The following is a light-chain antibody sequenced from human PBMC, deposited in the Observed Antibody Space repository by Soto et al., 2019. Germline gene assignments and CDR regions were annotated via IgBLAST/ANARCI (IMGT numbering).Light chain of an antibody. V-gene: IGLV2-23*01. J-gene: IGLJ2*01. CDR1: SSDVGSYNL. CDR2: EGN. CDR3: CSYARSSTWV. Sequence: QSALTQPASVSGSPGQSITISCTGTSSDVGSYNLVSWYQQHPGKAPIPMIYEGNKRPSGVSNRFSGSKSGNTTSLTISGLQAEDEADYYCCSYARSSTWVFGGGTKVTVL.